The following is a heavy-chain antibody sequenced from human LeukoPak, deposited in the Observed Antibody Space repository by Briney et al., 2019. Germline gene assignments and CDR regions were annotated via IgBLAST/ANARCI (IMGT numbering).Heavy chain of an antibody. Sequence: PGGSLRLSCAASGFTVSSNYMSWVRQAPGKGLEWVSVIYSGGSTYYAVSVKGRFTISRDDSKNTLYLQMNSLRAEDTAVYYCASSRWADAFDIWGQGTMVTVSS. CDR1: GFTVSSNY. CDR2: IYSGGST. D-gene: IGHD1-26*01. J-gene: IGHJ3*02. CDR3: ASSRWADAFDI. V-gene: IGHV3-53*01.